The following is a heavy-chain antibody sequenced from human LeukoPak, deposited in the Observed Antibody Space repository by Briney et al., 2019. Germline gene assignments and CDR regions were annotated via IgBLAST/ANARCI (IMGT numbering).Heavy chain of an antibody. V-gene: IGHV3-49*04. CDR2: IRSKAYGGTT. J-gene: IGHJ4*02. CDR3: TRDQTPYY. CDR1: GFTFGDYA. Sequence: GGSLRLSCTASGFTFGDYAMSWVRQAPGKGLEWVGFIRSKAYGGTTEYAASVKGRFTISRDDSEGVAYLQMNSLKTEDTAVYYCTRDQTPYYWGQGTLVTVSS.